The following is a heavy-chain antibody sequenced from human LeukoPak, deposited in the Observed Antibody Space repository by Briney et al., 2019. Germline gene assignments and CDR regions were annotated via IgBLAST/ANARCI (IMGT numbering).Heavy chain of an antibody. CDR1: GFTFSVFS. D-gene: IGHD6-19*01. CDR3: ARDLGIRVAGPFFDY. CDR2: ITSTGTYI. J-gene: IGHJ4*02. V-gene: IGHV3-21*01. Sequence: KPGGSLRLSCAASGFTFSVFSMNWVRQAPGKGLEWVSSITSTGTYIFYANSVKGRFTISRDNAKNSLYLQMNSLRAEDTALYYCARDLGIRVAGPFFDYWGQGTLVTVSS.